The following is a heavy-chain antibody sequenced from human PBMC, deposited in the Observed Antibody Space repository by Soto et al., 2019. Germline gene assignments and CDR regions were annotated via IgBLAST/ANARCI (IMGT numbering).Heavy chain of an antibody. D-gene: IGHD2-21*01. CDR1: GDSSSTFY. CDR2: MNNIGRT. J-gene: IGHJ5*02. Sequence: QVQLQESGPGLVKLSETLSLTCSVSGDSSSTFYWSWIRQSPGKGLEWIGYMNNIGRTNYNPSLKSRVPISLDTSQNQFSLNVRSVIAADTAVYYCARSCCRDSIRCNWFDPWGQGTLVTVSS. CDR3: ARSCCRDSIRCNWFDP. V-gene: IGHV4-59*01.